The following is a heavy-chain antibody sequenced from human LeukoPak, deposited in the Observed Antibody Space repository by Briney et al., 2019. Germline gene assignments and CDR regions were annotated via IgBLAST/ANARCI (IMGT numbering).Heavy chain of an antibody. CDR3: ARDFAVGAYCSSTSCYARRWGAHDY. D-gene: IGHD2-2*01. J-gene: IGHJ4*02. V-gene: IGHV3-21*01. CDR2: ISDDGKYI. CDR1: GFTFSRYS. Sequence: GGSLRLSCAASGFTFSRYSMNWVRQAPGKGLEWVSSISDDGKYIYYADSVKGRFSISRDNAKSSLYLQMNSLRAEDTAVYYCARDFAVGAYCSSTSCYARRWGAHDYWGQGTLVTVSS.